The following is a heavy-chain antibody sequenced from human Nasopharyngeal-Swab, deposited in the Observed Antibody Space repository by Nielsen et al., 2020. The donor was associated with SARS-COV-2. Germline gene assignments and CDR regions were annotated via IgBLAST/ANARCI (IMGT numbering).Heavy chain of an antibody. CDR3: ARIPSTLSGY. J-gene: IGHJ4*02. D-gene: IGHD5/OR15-5a*01. V-gene: IGHV5-51*01. CDR2: IYPGDPDT. CDR1: GYSFTSYW. Sequence: ESLNIPCKGSGYSFTSYWIGWVRQMPGKGLEWMGIIYPGDPDTRYSPSFQGQATISADKSISTAYLQWGSLKASDIAMYYCARIPSTLSGYWGQGTLVTVSS.